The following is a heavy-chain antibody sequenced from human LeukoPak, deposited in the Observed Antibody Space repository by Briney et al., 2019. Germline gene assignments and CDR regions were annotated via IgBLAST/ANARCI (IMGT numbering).Heavy chain of an antibody. CDR3: AREGSGSMDYYYYYYMDV. V-gene: IGHV1-2*02. D-gene: IGHD3-10*01. CDR2: INPNSGGT. Sequence: ASVKVSCKASGYTFTGYYMHWVRQAPGQGLEWMGWINPNSGGTNYAQKFQGRVTMTRDTSISTAYMELRSLRSDDTAVYYCAREGSGSMDYYYYYYMDVWGKGTTVTISS. J-gene: IGHJ6*03. CDR1: GYTFTGYY.